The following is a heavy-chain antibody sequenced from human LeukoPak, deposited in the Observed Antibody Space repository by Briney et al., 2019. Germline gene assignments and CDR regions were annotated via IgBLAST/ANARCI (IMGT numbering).Heavy chain of an antibody. CDR2: IYPGDSDT. D-gene: IGHD4-11*01. J-gene: IGHJ6*03. CDR1: GYTFTTYW. V-gene: IGHV5-51*01. CDR3: ARHTDYYYMDV. Sequence: GESLKISCKGSGYTFTTYWTGWVRQMPGKGLEWMGIIYPGDSDTRYSPSFQGQVTISADKSINTAYLQWSSLKASDTAMYYCARHTDYYYMDVWGKGTTVTVSS.